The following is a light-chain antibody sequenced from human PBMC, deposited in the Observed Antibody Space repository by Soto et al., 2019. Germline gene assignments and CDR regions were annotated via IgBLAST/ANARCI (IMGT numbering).Light chain of an antibody. CDR1: SSNIGAGYD. CDR3: QSYDSSVSGWV. J-gene: IGLJ3*02. Sequence: QSVLTQPPSVSGAPGQRVTISCTGSSSNIGAGYDVHWYQQLPGTAPKLLIFGNNNRPSGVPDRFSGSKSGTSASLAITGLQAEDEADYYCQSYDSSVSGWVFGGWTKLTVL. CDR2: GNN. V-gene: IGLV1-40*01.